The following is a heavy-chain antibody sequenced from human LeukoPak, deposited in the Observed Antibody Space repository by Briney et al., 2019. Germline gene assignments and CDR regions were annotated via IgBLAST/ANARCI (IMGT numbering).Heavy chain of an antibody. CDR1: GGSISSSRYY. J-gene: IGHJ4*02. CDR3: ARQGWSSASGYYFDY. CDR2: IYYSGST. Sequence: SETLSLTCGVSGGSISSSRYYWGWIRQPPGKGLEWVGTIYYSGSTYYNPSLKSRVTISVDTSKNQFSLKLSSVTAADTAVYYCARQGWSSASGYYFDYWGQGTLVTVSS. V-gene: IGHV4-39*01. D-gene: IGHD6-19*01.